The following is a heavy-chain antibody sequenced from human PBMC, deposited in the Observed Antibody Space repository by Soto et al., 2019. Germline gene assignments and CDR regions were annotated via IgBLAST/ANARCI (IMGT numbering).Heavy chain of an antibody. Sequence: QVQLVESGGGVVQPGRSLRLSCSASGFTFSNYAINWVRQPPGRGLEWVASISGDGITKYIADSVKGRFIISRDNSKNTVLLQMSSLGPEDTAVYYCARRLTPSVTAMGYWGQGTLVTVSS. D-gene: IGHD2-21*02. V-gene: IGHV3-30-3*01. CDR1: GFTFSNYA. CDR2: ISGDGITK. CDR3: ARRLTPSVTAMGY. J-gene: IGHJ4*02.